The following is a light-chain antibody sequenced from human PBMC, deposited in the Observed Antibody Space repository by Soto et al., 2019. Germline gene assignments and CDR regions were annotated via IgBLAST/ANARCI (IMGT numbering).Light chain of an antibody. V-gene: IGKV1-5*03. J-gene: IGKJ1*01. CDR2: KPS. Sequence: DIQMTQSPSTLSASVGDRVTITCRASQNIGSWLAWYQQTPGRAPSFQLYKPSSLQIGVPSRFSGSGYGTEFTLTISSLQPDDFATYYCQQYNNYPWTFGQGTKVEIK. CDR1: QNIGSW. CDR3: QQYNNYPWT.